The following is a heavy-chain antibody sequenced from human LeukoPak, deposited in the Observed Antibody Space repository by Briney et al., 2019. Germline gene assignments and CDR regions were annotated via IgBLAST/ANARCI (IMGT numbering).Heavy chain of an antibody. CDR3: ARETIAAAGKAFDP. CDR2: ISYDGSNK. J-gene: IGHJ5*02. Sequence: GGSLRLSCAASGFTFSSYVMHWVRQAPGKGLEWVAFISYDGSNKYYADSVKGRFTISRDNAKNSLYLQMNSLRAEDTAVYYCARETIAAAGKAFDPWGQGTLVTVSS. D-gene: IGHD6-13*01. CDR1: GFTFSSYV. V-gene: IGHV3-30*03.